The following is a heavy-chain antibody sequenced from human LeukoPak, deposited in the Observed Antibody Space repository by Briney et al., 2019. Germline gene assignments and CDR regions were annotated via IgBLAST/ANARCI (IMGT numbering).Heavy chain of an antibody. D-gene: IGHD1-26*01. CDR1: GLTFTSYG. Sequence: PGGSLRLSCAASGLTFTSYGMHWVRQAPGKGLEWVAFIRHDGSNKFYADSVKGRFTISRDNSKNTLYLQMNSLRAEDTAVYYCAKDPTPSGSYFDYWGQGTLVTVSS. J-gene: IGHJ4*02. V-gene: IGHV3-30*02. CDR2: IRHDGSNK. CDR3: AKDPTPSGSYFDY.